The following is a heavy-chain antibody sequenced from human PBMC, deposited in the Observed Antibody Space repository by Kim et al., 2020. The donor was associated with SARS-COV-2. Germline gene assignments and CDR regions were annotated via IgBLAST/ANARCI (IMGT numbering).Heavy chain of an antibody. CDR2: IKSKTDGGTT. CDR1: GFTFSNAW. Sequence: GGSLRLSCAASGFTFSNAWMSWVRQAPGKGLEWVGRIKSKTDGGTTDYAAPVKGRFTILRDDSKNTLYLQMNSLKTEDTAVYYCTAGFTTRHAFDIWGQGTMVTVSS. V-gene: IGHV3-15*01. D-gene: IGHD3-3*01. J-gene: IGHJ3*02. CDR3: TAGFTTRHAFDI.